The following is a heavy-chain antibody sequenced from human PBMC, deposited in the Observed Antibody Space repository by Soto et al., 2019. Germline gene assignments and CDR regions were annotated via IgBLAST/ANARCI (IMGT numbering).Heavy chain of an antibody. D-gene: IGHD1-20*01. V-gene: IGHV1-8*01. J-gene: IGHJ6*03. CDR3: ARGRDPRYYMDV. Sequence: QGQLVQSGAPVKKPGASVKVSCKASGYTFTSYDINWVRQATGQGLEWMGWMNPNSNNTGYAQKFQGRVTMTRNTSISTAYMELSSLRSEDTAVYYCARGRDPRYYMDVWGKGNTVTVSS. CDR2: MNPNSNNT. CDR1: GYTFTSYD.